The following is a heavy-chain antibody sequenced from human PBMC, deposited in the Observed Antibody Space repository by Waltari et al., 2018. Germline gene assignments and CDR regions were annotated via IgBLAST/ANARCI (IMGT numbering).Heavy chain of an antibody. CDR1: GYTFTGYY. Sequence: QVQLVQSGAEVKKPGASVKVSCKASGYTFTGYYMHWVRQAPGQGLEWMGRSKPNSGGTTVAQKLQGRFTMTRDTSISTAYMELSRLRSDDTAVYYCARERTIFGVADDAFDIWGQGTMVTVSS. CDR3: ARERTIFGVADDAFDI. V-gene: IGHV1-2*06. D-gene: IGHD3-3*01. CDR2: SKPNSGGT. J-gene: IGHJ3*02.